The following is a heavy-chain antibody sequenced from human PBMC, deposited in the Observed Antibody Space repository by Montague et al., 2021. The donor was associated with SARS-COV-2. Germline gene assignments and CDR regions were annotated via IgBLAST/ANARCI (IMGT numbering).Heavy chain of an antibody. V-gene: IGHV4-39*01. CDR1: GGSVRSAIYY. J-gene: IGHJ6*02. D-gene: IGHD1-26*01. Sequence: SETLSLTCTVSGGSVRSAIYYWGWIRQPPEKGLEWIGRVYYTGRTSYNSSLMGRVTISVDTSQNQFSLKLNSVTAADTAVYSCARHKRVVEREPLGGMDVWGQGTTVIVSS. CDR2: VYYTGRT. CDR3: ARHKRVVEREPLGGMDV.